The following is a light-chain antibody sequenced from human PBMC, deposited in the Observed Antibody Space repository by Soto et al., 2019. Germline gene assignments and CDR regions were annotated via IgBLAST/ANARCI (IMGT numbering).Light chain of an antibody. CDR3: HQYNMWPPLI. J-gene: IGKJ4*01. CDR1: QSVRSN. CDR2: GAS. V-gene: IGKV3-15*01. Sequence: EIVMTQSPATLSVSPGESATLSCRASQSVRSNLAWYQQKPGQAPRLLIYGASTRATGIPARFSGSGSGTEFTLTISSLXXXDFAVYYCHQYNMWPPLIFGGGT.